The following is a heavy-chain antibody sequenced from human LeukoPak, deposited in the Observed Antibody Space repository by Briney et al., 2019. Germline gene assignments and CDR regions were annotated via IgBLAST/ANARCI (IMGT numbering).Heavy chain of an antibody. CDR3: AKDIYGSSSYYFDN. Sequence: GGSLRLSSAASGFTFSSYSMNWVRQAPGKGLEWVSLISEDGGSTYYADSVKGRFTISRDNNKNSLYLQMNSLRTEDTALYYCAKDIYGSSSYYFDNWGQGTLVTVSS. D-gene: IGHD6-6*01. V-gene: IGHV3-43*02. J-gene: IGHJ4*02. CDR2: ISEDGGST. CDR1: GFTFSSYS.